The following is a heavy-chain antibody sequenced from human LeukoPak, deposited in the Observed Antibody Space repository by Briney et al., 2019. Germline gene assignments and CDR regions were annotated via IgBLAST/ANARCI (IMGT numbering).Heavy chain of an antibody. CDR1: GVTFSSYS. CDR3: ARGSQLVYWNDPSGGYYGMDV. D-gene: IGHD1-1*01. Sequence: GGSLRLSCAASGVTFSSYSMNWVRQAPGKGLEWVTSISSSSSYIYYADSVRGRFTISRDNAKNSLYLQMNSLRAEDTAVYYCARGSQLVYWNDPSGGYYGMDVWGKGPRSPSPQ. CDR2: ISSSSSYI. J-gene: IGHJ6*01. V-gene: IGHV3-21*01.